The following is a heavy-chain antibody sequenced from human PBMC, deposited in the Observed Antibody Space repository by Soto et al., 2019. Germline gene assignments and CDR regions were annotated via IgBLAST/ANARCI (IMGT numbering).Heavy chain of an antibody. J-gene: IGHJ4*02. Sequence: ETLPLTCIVSGESISSSSYYWGWIRQPPGKGLEWIGSIYYSGRTYYNPSFKSRVTISIDTSKNQFSLKLSSVTATDTAVYYCARQRTTVVTQAYFDHWGQGALVTVSS. CDR2: IYYSGRT. CDR1: GESISSSSYY. D-gene: IGHD2-21*02. CDR3: ARQRTTVVTQAYFDH. V-gene: IGHV4-39*01.